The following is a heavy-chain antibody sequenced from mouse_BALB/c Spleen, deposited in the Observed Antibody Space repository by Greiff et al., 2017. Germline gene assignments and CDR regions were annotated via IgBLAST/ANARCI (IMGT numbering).Heavy chain of an antibody. CDR2: IDPENGNT. CDR1: GFNIKDYY. D-gene: IGHD1-1*01. CDR3: ARSPYYGSSPWCAY. V-gene: IGHV14-1*02. J-gene: IGHJ3*01. Sequence: EVQLQQSGAELVRPGALVKLSCKASGFNIKDYYMHWVKQRPEQGLEWIGWIDPENGNTIYDPKFQGKASITADTSSNTAYLQLSSLTSEDTAVYYCARSPYYGSSPWCAYWGQGTLVTVSA.